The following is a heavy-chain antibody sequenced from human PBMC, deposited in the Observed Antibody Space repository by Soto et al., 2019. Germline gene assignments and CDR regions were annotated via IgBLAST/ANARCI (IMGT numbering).Heavy chain of an antibody. CDR2: ISSNSDTT. CDR3: ARLPKGIFVTA. Sequence: VESGGGLVYPGGSLRLSCVASVFRFSDHSMNWVRQATGQGLQWISYISSNSDTTYYADAVKGRFTVSRDNAKNALFLQMISLRDDYTATDYCARLPKGIFVTAWGQGARVTVAA. D-gene: IGHD2-21*02. J-gene: IGHJ4*02. CDR1: VFRFSDHS. V-gene: IGHV3-48*02.